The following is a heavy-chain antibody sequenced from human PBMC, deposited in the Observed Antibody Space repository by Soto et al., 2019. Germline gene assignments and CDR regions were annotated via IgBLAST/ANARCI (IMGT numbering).Heavy chain of an antibody. CDR3: AKSLVTPSDAFDL. J-gene: IGHJ3*01. CDR1: GFTFGNYA. Sequence: PGGSLRLSCAASGFTFGNYAVNWVRQAPGKGLEWISSISDPGTSTYYANSVKGRFSMSRDNSKNTLFLQMNRLRADDTAVYSCAKSLVTPSDAFDLWGRGTLVTVSS. CDR2: ISDPGTST. D-gene: IGHD2-21*02. V-gene: IGHV3-23*01.